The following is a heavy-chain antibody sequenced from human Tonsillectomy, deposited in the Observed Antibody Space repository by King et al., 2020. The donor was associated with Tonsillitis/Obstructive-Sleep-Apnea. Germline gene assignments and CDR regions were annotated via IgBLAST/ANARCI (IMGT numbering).Heavy chain of an antibody. CDR1: GGSTSSYY. CDR3: SRGRWFSSSSFWYYYYYMDV. D-gene: IGHD6-6*01. Sequence: QLQESGPGLVRPSETLSLNCTVSGGSTSSYYWSWIRQPPGKELQLIVYVHHSGSTTYSPPFKSLVTLSVDTSKNQFSLVLRSVTAADMAVYYCSRGRWFSSSSFWYYYYYMDVWGKGTTVTVSS. V-gene: IGHV4-4*08. CDR2: VHHSGST. J-gene: IGHJ6*03.